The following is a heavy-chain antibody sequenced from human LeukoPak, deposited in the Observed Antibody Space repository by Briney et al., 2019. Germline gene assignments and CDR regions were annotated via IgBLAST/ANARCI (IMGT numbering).Heavy chain of an antibody. J-gene: IGHJ3*02. CDR2: IYYSGST. CDR3: ARGVGATSGRAFDI. D-gene: IGHD1-26*01. CDR1: GGSISSHY. Sequence: PSETLSLTCTVSGGSISSHYWSWIRQPPGKGLEWIGYIYYSGSTNYNPSLKSRVTISVDTSKNQFSLKLSSVTAADTAVYYCARGVGATSGRAFDIWGQGTMVTVSS. V-gene: IGHV4-59*11.